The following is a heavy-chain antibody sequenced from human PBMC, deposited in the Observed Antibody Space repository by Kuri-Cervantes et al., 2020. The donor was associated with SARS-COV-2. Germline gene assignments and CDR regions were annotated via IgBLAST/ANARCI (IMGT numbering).Heavy chain of an antibody. Sequence: GESLKISCAASGFTFSSYAMSWVRQAPGKGLEWVSAISGSGGSTYYADSVKGRFTISRDNSQNTLYLHMKSLRSEDTAMYYCAKDRVGVQDFWGQGTLVTVSS. CDR1: GFTFSSYA. J-gene: IGHJ4*02. D-gene: IGHD2-21*01. V-gene: IGHV3-23*01. CDR2: ISGSGGST. CDR3: AKDRVGVQDF.